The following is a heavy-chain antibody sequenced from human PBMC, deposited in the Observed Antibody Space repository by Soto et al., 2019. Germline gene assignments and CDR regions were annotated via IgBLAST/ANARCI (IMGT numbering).Heavy chain of an antibody. CDR1: GFTFNSFA. Sequence: QVQLVESGGGVVQPGRSLRLSCAASGFTFNSFAMHWVRQAPGKGLEWVALISFDGNNDYYADSVEGRFTISRDNSKNTLYLQMNSLRTEDTAVYYCARDLVPDIVLVPAGIALDYWGQGTLVTVSS. V-gene: IGHV3-30-3*01. CDR3: ARDLVPDIVLVPAGIALDY. CDR2: ISFDGNND. D-gene: IGHD2-2*01. J-gene: IGHJ4*02.